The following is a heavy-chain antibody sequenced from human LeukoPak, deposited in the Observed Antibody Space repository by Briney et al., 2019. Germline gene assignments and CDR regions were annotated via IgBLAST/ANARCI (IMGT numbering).Heavy chain of an antibody. Sequence: PSETLSLTCTVSGGSVSRGSYYWSWIRQPPGKGLEWIGDIYSSGSTNYKPSLKSRVTISKDTSKNQFSLKLTSVTAADTAVYYCARGSSISWSPYYFEYWGQGTLVTVSS. CDR2: IYSSGST. D-gene: IGHD6-13*01. J-gene: IGHJ4*02. CDR1: GGSVSRGSYY. CDR3: ARGSSISWSPYYFEY. V-gene: IGHV4-61*01.